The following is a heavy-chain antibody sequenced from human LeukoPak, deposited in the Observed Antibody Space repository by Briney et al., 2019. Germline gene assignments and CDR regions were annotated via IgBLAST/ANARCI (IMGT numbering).Heavy chain of an antibody. Sequence: ASETLSLTCTVSGGSISSYYWSWIRQPPGKGLEWIGYIYYSGSTNYNPSLKSRVTISVDTSKNQFSLKLSSVTAADTAVYYCASGEVADYFDYWGQGTLVTVSS. J-gene: IGHJ4*02. V-gene: IGHV4-59*01. CDR1: GGSISSYY. CDR2: IYYSGST. CDR3: ASGEVADYFDY. D-gene: IGHD3-16*01.